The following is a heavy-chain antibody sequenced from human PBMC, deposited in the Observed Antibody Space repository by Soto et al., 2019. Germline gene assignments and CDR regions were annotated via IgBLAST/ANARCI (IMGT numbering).Heavy chain of an antibody. V-gene: IGHV1-3*01. D-gene: IGHD6-19*01. CDR1: GYTFTSYA. CDR3: ARQRLNSGWYAY. Sequence: ASVKVSCKASGYTFTSYAMHWVRQAPGQRLEWMGWINAGNGNTKYSQKFQGRVTITRDTSASTAYMELSSLRSEDTAVYYCARQRLNSGWYAYWGQGTPVTVSS. J-gene: IGHJ4*02. CDR2: INAGNGNT.